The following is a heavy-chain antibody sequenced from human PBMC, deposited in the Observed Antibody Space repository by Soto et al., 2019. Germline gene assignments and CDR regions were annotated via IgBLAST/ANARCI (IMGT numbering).Heavy chain of an antibody. J-gene: IGHJ4*02. Sequence: GGSLRLSCAASGFTFTSYAMSWVRQAPGKGLEWISAVSGSGGSTYYADSVKGRFTISRDNSKDTLYLQMNNLRAEDTAVYYCAKPPDYNWNDYWGQGTLVTVSS. CDR2: VSGSGGST. CDR1: GFTFTSYA. CDR3: AKPPDYNWNDY. V-gene: IGHV3-23*01. D-gene: IGHD1-20*01.